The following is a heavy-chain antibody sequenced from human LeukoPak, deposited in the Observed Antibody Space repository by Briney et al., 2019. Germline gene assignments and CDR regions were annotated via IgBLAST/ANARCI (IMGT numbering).Heavy chain of an antibody. J-gene: IGHJ4*02. CDR1: GGSISSYY. D-gene: IGHD2-2*01. CDR3: ARVVLGYCSSTSCYGDFDY. CDR2: IYYSGST. V-gene: IGHV4-59*01. Sequence: SETLSLTCTVSGGSISSYYWSWIRQPPGKGLEWIGYIYYSGSTNYNPSLKSRVTISVDTSKNQFSLKLSSVTAADTAVYYCARVVLGYCSSTSCYGDFDYWGQGTLVTVSS.